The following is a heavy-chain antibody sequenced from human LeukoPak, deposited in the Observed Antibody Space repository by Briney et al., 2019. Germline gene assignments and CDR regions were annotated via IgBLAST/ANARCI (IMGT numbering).Heavy chain of an antibody. V-gene: IGHV3-21*01. D-gene: IGHD3-10*02. CDR1: GFTFSSYS. J-gene: IGHJ6*04. CDR2: ISSSSSYI. Sequence: GGSLRLSFAAPGFTFSSYSMNWVPHAPGKGLGWGSSISSSSSYIYYADSVKGRFTISRDNAKNSLYLQMNSLRAEYTAVYYCAELGITMIGDVWGKGTTVTISS. CDR3: AELGITMIGDV.